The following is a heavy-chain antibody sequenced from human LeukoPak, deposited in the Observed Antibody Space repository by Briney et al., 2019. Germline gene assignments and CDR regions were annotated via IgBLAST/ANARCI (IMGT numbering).Heavy chain of an antibody. CDR3: AKQRYWSDGNFDY. J-gene: IGHJ4*02. CDR1: GFTFTSFA. V-gene: IGHV3-23*01. Sequence: GGSLRLSCAASGFTFTSFAMSWVRQAPGKGLEWVSGLSGSGVSTYYADSVKGRFTISRDNSKNTLHLLMNSLGAEDTAIYYCAKQRYWSDGNFDYWGQGALVTVSS. CDR2: LSGSGVST. D-gene: IGHD1-1*01.